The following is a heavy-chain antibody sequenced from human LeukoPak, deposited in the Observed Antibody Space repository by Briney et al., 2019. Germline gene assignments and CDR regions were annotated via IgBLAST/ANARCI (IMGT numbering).Heavy chain of an antibody. J-gene: IGHJ5*02. Sequence: GGSLRLSCAASGFTFSSYSMNWVRQAPGKGLEWVSSISSSSSYIYYADSVKGRFTISRDNAKNSLYLQMNSLRAEDTAVYYCARDKSRKLNNWFDPWGQGTLVTVSS. CDR3: ARDKSRKLNNWFDP. CDR2: ISSSSSYI. D-gene: IGHD3-10*01. V-gene: IGHV3-21*01. CDR1: GFTFSSYS.